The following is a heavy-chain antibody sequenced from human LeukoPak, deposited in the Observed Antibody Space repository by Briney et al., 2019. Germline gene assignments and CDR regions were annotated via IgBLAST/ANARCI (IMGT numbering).Heavy chain of an antibody. CDR3: ARDGLYYYDSSGYYH. Sequence: GGSLRLSCAASGFTFSSYWMSWVRQAPGKGLEWAANIKQDGSEKYYVDSVKGRFTISRDNAKNSLYLQMNSLRAEDTAVYYCARDGLYYYDSSGYYHWGQGTLVTVSS. D-gene: IGHD3-22*01. V-gene: IGHV3-7*01. J-gene: IGHJ4*02. CDR1: GFTFSSYW. CDR2: IKQDGSEK.